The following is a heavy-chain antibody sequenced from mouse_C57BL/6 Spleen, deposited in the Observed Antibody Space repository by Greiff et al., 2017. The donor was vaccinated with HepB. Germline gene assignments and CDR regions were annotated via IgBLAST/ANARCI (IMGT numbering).Heavy chain of an antibody. V-gene: IGHV1-50*01. CDR3: ARGGTHYFDY. Sequence: QVQLQQPGAELVKPGASVKLSCKASGYTFTSYWMQWVKQRPGQGLEWIGEIDPSDSYTNYNQKFKGKATLTVDTSSSKSYMQRSSLTSEDSAVYYSARGGTHYFDYWGQGTPLTVSS. CDR2: IDPSDSYT. CDR1: GYTFTSYW. J-gene: IGHJ2*01.